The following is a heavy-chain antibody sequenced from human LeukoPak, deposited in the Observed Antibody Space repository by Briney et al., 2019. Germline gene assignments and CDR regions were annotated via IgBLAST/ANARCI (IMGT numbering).Heavy chain of an antibody. CDR1: GFTFSSYG. V-gene: IGHV3-33*01. J-gene: IGHJ4*02. Sequence: GGSLRLSCAASGFTFSSYGMHWVRQAPGKGLEWVAVIWYDGSNKYYADSVKGRFIISRDNSKNTLYLQMNSLRAEDTAVYYCARGGSGQTNWGQGTLDTVSS. CDR3: ARGGSGQTN. CDR2: IWYDGSNK. D-gene: IGHD6-19*01.